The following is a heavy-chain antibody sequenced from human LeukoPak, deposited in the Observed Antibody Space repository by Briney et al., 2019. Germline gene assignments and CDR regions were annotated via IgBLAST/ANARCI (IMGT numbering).Heavy chain of an antibody. Sequence: KPGGSLRLSCAASGFTFSSFNMNWVRQAPGKGLEWVSSISSTSSLIWYADSPKGRFTISRDNAKNSLYLRMDSLRAEDTAVYYCARYNSGWNDYWGQGTLVTVSS. CDR1: GFTFSSFN. CDR2: ISSTSSLI. CDR3: ARYNSGWNDY. D-gene: IGHD6-19*01. V-gene: IGHV3-21*01. J-gene: IGHJ4*02.